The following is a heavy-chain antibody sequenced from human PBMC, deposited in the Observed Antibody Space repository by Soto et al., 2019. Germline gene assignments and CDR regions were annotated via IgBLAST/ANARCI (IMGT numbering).Heavy chain of an antibody. D-gene: IGHD1-26*01. J-gene: IGHJ4*02. V-gene: IGHV1-69*13. CDR2: IIPIFGTA. CDR3: ARDGGRHSGGIDY. CDR1: GGTFSSYS. Sequence: GASVKVSCKASGGTFSSYSINWVRQAPGQGLEWMGEIIPIFGTANYAQKFQGRVTITADGSTSTAYMELSSLRSEDTAVYYCARDGGRHSGGIDYWGQGTLVTVSS.